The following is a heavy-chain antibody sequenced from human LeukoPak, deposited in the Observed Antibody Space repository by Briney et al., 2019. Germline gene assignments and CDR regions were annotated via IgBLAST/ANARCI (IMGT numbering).Heavy chain of an antibody. CDR3: ARGRQMGKSFDY. V-gene: IGHV3-13*01. CDR2: IGPAGDT. D-gene: IGHD7-27*01. J-gene: IGHJ4*02. CDR1: GFTFSSYD. Sequence: PGGSLRLSCAASGFTFSSYDMHWVRQATGKGLEWVSAIGPAGDTYYAGSVKGRFTISRENAKNTLYLQMNSLRAGDTAVYYCARGRQMGKSFDYWGQGTLVIVSS.